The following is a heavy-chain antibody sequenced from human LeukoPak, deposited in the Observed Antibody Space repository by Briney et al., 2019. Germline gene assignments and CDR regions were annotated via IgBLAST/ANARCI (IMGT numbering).Heavy chain of an antibody. V-gene: IGHV1-24*01. Sequence: ASVTVSFRVSGYTLTELSMHWVRQAPGKGLEWMGGFDPEDGETIYAQKFQGRVTVTEDTSTDTAYMELSSLRSEDTAVYYCATWGYCSSTSCYGKWFDPWGQGTLVTVSS. D-gene: IGHD2-2*01. CDR3: ATWGYCSSTSCYGKWFDP. CDR2: FDPEDGET. J-gene: IGHJ5*02. CDR1: GYTLTELS.